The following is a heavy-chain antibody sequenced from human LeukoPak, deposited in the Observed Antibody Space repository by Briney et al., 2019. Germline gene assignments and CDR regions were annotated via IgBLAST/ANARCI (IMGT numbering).Heavy chain of an antibody. V-gene: IGHV4-34*01. J-gene: IGHJ5*02. CDR3: ARRAYYDFWSGYKFGGRRRGAIIDP. CDR2: INHSGST. Sequence: SETLSLTCAVYGGSFSGYYWSWIRQPPGKGLEWIGEINHSGSTNYNPSLKSRVTISVDTSKNQFSLKLSSVTAADTAVYYCARRAYYDFWSGYKFGGRRRGAIIDPWGQGTLVTVSS. CDR1: GGSFSGYY. D-gene: IGHD3-3*01.